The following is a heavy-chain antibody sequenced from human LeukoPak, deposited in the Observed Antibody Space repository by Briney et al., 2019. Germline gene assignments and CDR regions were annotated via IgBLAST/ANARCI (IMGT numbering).Heavy chain of an antibody. J-gene: IGHJ4*02. Sequence: ASVTVSFTSSGYTFTIYYMHWVRQAPGQGLEWMGIINPSGGSTSYAQKFQGRVTMTRDTSTSTVYMELISLRSEDTAVYYCARDYGIAAAYYFDYWGQGTLVTVSS. CDR3: ARDYGIAAAYYFDY. CDR1: GYTFTIYY. D-gene: IGHD6-13*01. V-gene: IGHV1-46*01. CDR2: INPSGGST.